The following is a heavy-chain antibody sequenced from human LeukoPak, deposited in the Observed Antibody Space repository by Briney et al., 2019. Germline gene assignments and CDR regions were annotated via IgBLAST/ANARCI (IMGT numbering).Heavy chain of an antibody. V-gene: IGHV4-59*01. D-gene: IGHD3-22*01. CDR3: ARDRNYYDSSGPPYYYSALDV. CDR1: GGSISSYY. Sequence: SETLSLTCTVSGGSISSYYWSWIRQPPGKGLEWIGFIYHSGNTYYNPSLKSRVTISIHNSKNQFSLKVNSVTAADTAVYYCARDRNYYDSSGPPYYYSALDVWGQGTTVTVSS. CDR2: IYHSGNT. J-gene: IGHJ6*02.